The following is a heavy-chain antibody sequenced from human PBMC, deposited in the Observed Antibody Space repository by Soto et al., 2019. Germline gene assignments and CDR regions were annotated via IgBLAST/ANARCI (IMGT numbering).Heavy chain of an antibody. CDR1: GYNFPRYW. D-gene: IGHD6-19*01. CDR2: IYPDDSKT. Sequence: EVQLVQSGAEVKKPGESLKISCKASGYNFPRYWIGWVRQVPGKGLEWMGIIYPDDSKTRYSPPFKGQVTLSVDKSTSTAYLQWSGLKASDNAIYYCARHGSSGWYGDHFYYGMDVWGQGTAVTVSS. CDR3: ARHGSSGWYGDHFYYGMDV. J-gene: IGHJ6*02. V-gene: IGHV5-51*01.